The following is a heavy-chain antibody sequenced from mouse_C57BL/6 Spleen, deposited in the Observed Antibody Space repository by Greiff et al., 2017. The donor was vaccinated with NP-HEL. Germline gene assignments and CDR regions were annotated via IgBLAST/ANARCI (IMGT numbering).Heavy chain of an antibody. Sequence: VQLKQSGAELVKPGASVKLSCTASGFNIKDYYMHWVKQRTEQGLEWIGRIDPEDGEPKYAPKFQGKATITADTSSNTAYLQLSSLTSEDTAVYYCARTYYSNYGAMDYWGQGTSVTVSS. CDR3: ARTYYSNYGAMDY. J-gene: IGHJ4*01. D-gene: IGHD2-5*01. V-gene: IGHV14-2*01. CDR2: IDPEDGEP. CDR1: GFNIKDYY.